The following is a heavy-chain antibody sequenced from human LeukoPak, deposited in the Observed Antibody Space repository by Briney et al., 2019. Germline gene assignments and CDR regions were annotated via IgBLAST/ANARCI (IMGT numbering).Heavy chain of an antibody. V-gene: IGHV3-23*01. CDR2: LSGSGGAT. Sequence: GGSLRLSCAASGFTFGNFAMSWVRQAPGKGLEWVSSLSGSGGATYSADSVKGRFTISRDSSENTLFLQMNSLRDEDTAVYYCAKGSPSGFDYWGQGTLVTVST. CDR1: GFTFGNFA. J-gene: IGHJ4*02. D-gene: IGHD6-25*01. CDR3: AKGSPSGFDY.